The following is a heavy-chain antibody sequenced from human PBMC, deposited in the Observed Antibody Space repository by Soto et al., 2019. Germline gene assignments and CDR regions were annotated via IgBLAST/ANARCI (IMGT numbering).Heavy chain of an antibody. CDR1: GFTFSSYA. J-gene: IGHJ3*02. D-gene: IGHD6-19*01. V-gene: IGHV3-64D*06. CDR3: VKDGGAGHLSDAFDI. CDR2: ISSNGGST. Sequence: GGSLRLSCSASGFTFSSYAMHWVRQAPGKGLEYVSAISSNGGSTYYADSVKGRFTISRDNSKNTLYLQMSSLRAEDTAVYYCVKDGGAGHLSDAFDIWGQGTMVTVSS.